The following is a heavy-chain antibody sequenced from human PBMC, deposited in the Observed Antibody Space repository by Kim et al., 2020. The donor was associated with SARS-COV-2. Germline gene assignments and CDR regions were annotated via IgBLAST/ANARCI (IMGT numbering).Heavy chain of an antibody. V-gene: IGHV3-21*01. CDR1: GFTFSSYS. CDR2: ISSSSSYI. D-gene: IGHD1-1*01. Sequence: GGSLRLSCAASGFTFSSYSMNWVRQAPGKGLEWVSSISSSSSYIYYADSVKGRFTISRDNAKNSLYLQMNSLRAEDTAVYYCARAWMLDPIDYWGQGTLVTVSS. CDR3: ARAWMLDPIDY. J-gene: IGHJ4*02.